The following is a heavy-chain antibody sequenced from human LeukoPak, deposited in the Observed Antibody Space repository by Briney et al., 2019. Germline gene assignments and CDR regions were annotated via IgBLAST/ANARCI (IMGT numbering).Heavy chain of an antibody. D-gene: IGHD4-17*01. CDR2: ISSNGGST. CDR1: GFTFSSYA. J-gene: IGHJ3*02. V-gene: IGHV3-64*01. CDR3: ARDYGDYGGDAFNI. Sequence: GGSLRLSCAASGFTFSSYAMHWVRQAPGKGLEYVSAISSNGGSTYYANSVKGRFTISRDNSKNTLYLQMGSLRAEDMAVYYCARDYGDYGGDAFNIWGQGTMVTVSS.